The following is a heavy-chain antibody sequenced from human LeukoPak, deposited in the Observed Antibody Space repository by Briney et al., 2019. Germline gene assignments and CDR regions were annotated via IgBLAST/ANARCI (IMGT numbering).Heavy chain of an antibody. D-gene: IGHD6-19*01. CDR1: GFTFSSYE. Sequence: PGGSLRLSCAASGFTFSSYEMNWVRQAPGKGLEWISYISSSAGSIFYADSMKGRFTISRDNAKNTLYLQMSSLRAEDTAVYYCARDGLAVAGNYDYWGQGTLVTVSS. J-gene: IGHJ4*02. V-gene: IGHV3-48*03. CDR2: ISSSAGSI. CDR3: ARDGLAVAGNYDY.